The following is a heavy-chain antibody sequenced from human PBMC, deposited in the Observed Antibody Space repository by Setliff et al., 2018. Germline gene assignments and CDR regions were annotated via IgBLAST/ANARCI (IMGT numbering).Heavy chain of an antibody. D-gene: IGHD5-18*01. CDR2: MNPNSGNT. Sequence: ASVKVSCKASGYTFTSYDINWVRQATGQGLEWMGWMNPNSGNTGYAQKFQGRVTMTRNTSISTAYMELSSLRSEDTAVYYCARRVGSVGIQLPDYWCQGTRVTVS. CDR3: ARRVGSVGIQLPDY. CDR1: GYTFTSYD. V-gene: IGHV1-8*02. J-gene: IGHJ4*02.